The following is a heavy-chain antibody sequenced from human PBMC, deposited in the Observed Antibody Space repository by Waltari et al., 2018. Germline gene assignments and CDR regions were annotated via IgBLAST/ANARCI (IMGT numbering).Heavy chain of an antibody. Sequence: EVQVVESGGGRVKPGESLGLSCAVSGFTFSSYSMNWVRQAPGKGLEWVASISRSGSDIYYRDSVKGRFTISRDNAKNSLLLHMNSLTAEDTAVYYCARVPPVDTWGQGTLVTVSS. CDR3: ARVPPVDT. CDR2: ISRSGSDI. V-gene: IGHV3-21*01. D-gene: IGHD3-10*01. J-gene: IGHJ5*02. CDR1: GFTFSSYS.